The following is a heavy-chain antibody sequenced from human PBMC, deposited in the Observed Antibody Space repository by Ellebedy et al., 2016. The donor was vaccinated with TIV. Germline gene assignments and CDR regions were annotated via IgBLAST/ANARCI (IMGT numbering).Heavy chain of an antibody. V-gene: IGHV3-23*01. Sequence: PGGSLRLSCAASGFTFSSYAMSWIRHAPGKWLEWVSTLSISCGSTYYADSVKGRFTISRDNSKNTLYLQMNSLRVEDTAVYYCAHHCSSTNGNDYWGQGTLVPVSS. CDR3: AHHCSSTNGNDY. CDR2: LSISCGST. J-gene: IGHJ4*02. D-gene: IGHD2-2*01. CDR1: GFTFSSYA.